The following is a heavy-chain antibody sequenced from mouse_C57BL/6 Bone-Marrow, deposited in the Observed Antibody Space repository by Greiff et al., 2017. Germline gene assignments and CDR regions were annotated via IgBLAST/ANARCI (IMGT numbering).Heavy chain of an antibody. CDR1: GFTFSSYG. CDR3: ARPASETAMDY. Sequence: EVQLVESGGDLVKPGGSLKLSCAASGFTFSSYGMSWVRQTPDKRLEWVATISSGGSYTYYPDSVKGRFTISRDNAENTLYLQMSSLKSEDTAMYYFARPASETAMDYWGQGTSVTVSS. J-gene: IGHJ4*01. V-gene: IGHV5-6*01. CDR2: ISSGGSYT. D-gene: IGHD3-2*02.